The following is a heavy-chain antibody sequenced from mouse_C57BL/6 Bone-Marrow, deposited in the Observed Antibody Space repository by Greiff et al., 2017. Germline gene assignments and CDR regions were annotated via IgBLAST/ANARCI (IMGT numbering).Heavy chain of an antibody. CDR1: GFSLTSYA. D-gene: IGHD4-1*01. Sequence: QVQLKESGPGLVAPSQSLSITCTVSGFSLTSYAISWVRQPPGKGLEWLGGIWTGGGTNYNSALKSRLSISKDNSKSQVFLKMNSLQTDDTARYYCAKTGKDAMDYWGQGTSVTVSS. V-gene: IGHV2-9-1*01. J-gene: IGHJ4*01. CDR3: AKTGKDAMDY. CDR2: IWTGGGT.